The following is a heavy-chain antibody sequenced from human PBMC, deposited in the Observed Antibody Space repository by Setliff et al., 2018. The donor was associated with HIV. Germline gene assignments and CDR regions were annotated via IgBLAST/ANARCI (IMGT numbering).Heavy chain of an antibody. V-gene: IGHV4-34*01. CDR2: IHHSGST. D-gene: IGHD2-15*01. CDR3: ARGPVVGFDS. J-gene: IGHJ4*02. Sequence: SETLSLTCAVCGGSFSGYYWSWVRQPPGKGLEWIGEIHHSGSTNNNPSLKSRVTISLAASKNQFSLKLRSVTVADTAVYFCARGPVVGFDSWGQGTLVTVSS. CDR1: GGSFSGYY.